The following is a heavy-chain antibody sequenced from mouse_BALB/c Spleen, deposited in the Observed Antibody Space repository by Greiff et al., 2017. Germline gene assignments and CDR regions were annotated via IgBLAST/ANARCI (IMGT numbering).Heavy chain of an antibody. V-gene: IGHV7-3*02. CDR1: GFTFTDYY. CDR3: ARDGGFDY. Sequence: EVKLMESGGGLVQPGGSLRLSCATSGFTFTDYYMSWVRQPPGKALEWLGFIRNKANGYTTEYSASVKGRFTISRDNSQSILYLQMNTLRAEDSATYYCARDGGFDYWGQGTTLTVSS. CDR2: IRNKANGYTT. J-gene: IGHJ2*01.